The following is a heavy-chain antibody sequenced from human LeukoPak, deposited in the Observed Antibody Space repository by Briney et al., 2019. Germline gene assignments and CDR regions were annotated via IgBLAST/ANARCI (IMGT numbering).Heavy chain of an antibody. V-gene: IGHV3-74*01. CDR2: INSDGSTT. Sequence: PGGSLRLSCAASGFTFSSYWMHWVRQAPGKGLVWVSRINSDGSTTNYADSVQGRFTISRDNAKNTVYLQTNSLRAEDTAVYYCASGNGGQFDYWGRGTLVTVSS. J-gene: IGHJ4*02. D-gene: IGHD1-14*01. CDR1: GFTFSSYW. CDR3: ASGNGGQFDY.